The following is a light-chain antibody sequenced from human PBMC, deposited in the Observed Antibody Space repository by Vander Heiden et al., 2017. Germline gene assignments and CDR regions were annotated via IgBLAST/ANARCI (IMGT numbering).Light chain of an antibody. J-gene: IGLJ3*02. Sequence: QSALTQPAPVSGSPGQSITIACTGTSSDFGSYNFLSCYQPHPATAPKLLIYEVSKRPSGVSTRFSGSKSGTTASLTITGLQAEDEADYYCCSYAGSSTYWVFGGGTKLTVL. V-gene: IGLV2-23*02. CDR3: CSYAGSSTYWV. CDR1: SSDFGSYNF. CDR2: EVS.